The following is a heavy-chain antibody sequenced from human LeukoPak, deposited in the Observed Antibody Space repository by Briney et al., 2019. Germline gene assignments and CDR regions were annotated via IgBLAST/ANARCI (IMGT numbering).Heavy chain of an antibody. CDR1: GGSISSSRYY. Sequence: SETLSLTCSVSGGSISSSRYYWGWIRQPPGKGLEWIGTIYYSGSTYYNPSLKSRVTVSVDTSKNQFSLKLSSVTAADTAVYYCARQVQGVIRPDYWGQGTLVTVSS. J-gene: IGHJ4*02. D-gene: IGHD1-1*01. CDR2: IYYSGST. V-gene: IGHV4-39*01. CDR3: ARQVQGVIRPDY.